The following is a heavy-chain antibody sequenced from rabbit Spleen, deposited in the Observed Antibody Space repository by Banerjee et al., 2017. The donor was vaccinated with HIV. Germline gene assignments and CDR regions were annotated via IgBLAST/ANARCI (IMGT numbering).Heavy chain of an antibody. J-gene: IGHJ6*01. CDR2: IYAGSGGST. CDR3: ARGPNYAPGGYPYTRLDL. Sequence: QEQLVESGGGLVQPEGSLTLTCTTSGFSFSNYWMCWVRQAPGKGLEWIGCIYAGSGGSTTYASWAKGRFTNSKPSSTTVTLQMTSLTAADTATYFCARGPNYAPGGYPYTRLDLWGQGTLVTVS. V-gene: IGHV1S45*01. D-gene: IGHD1-1*01. CDR1: GFSFSNYW.